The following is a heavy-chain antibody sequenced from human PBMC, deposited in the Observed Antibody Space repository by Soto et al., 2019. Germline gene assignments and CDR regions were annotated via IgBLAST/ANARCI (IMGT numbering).Heavy chain of an antibody. CDR2: ISTDGSRT. J-gene: IGHJ4*02. CDR1: GFTFSSHW. V-gene: IGHV3-74*01. D-gene: IGHD3-10*02. CDR3: ARDMLGPRAFDY. Sequence: EVQLVESGGGIVQPGGSLRLSCSVSGFTFSSHWMHWVRQAPGKGLVWVSRISTDGSRTIYADSVKGRVTISRDNAKNTLYLDMSSLRAEDTAVYYCARDMLGPRAFDYWGQGTLVTVSS.